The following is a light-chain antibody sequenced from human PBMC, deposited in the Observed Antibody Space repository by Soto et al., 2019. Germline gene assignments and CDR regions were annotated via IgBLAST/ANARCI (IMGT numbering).Light chain of an antibody. V-gene: IGLV2-14*01. CDR1: SSDIGGYRV. CDR2: EVN. J-gene: IGLJ2*01. CDR3: SSFTSSRTLI. Sequence: QSALTQPASVSGSPGQSITISCTGTSSDIGGYRVVSWYQQYSGKTPTLLIYEVNNRPSGLSNRFSGSKSGNTASLTISGLQPEDEADYYCSSFTSSRTLIFGGGTKLTVL.